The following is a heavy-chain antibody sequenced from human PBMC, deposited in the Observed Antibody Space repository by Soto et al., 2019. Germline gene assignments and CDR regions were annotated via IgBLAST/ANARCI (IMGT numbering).Heavy chain of an antibody. CDR3: ARDRRPLVVVAATSNWFDP. J-gene: IGHJ5*02. CDR2: ISSSSSYI. D-gene: IGHD2-15*01. CDR1: GFTFSSYS. V-gene: IGHV3-21*01. Sequence: PGGSLRLSCAASGFTFSSYSMNWVRQAPGRGLEWVSSISSSSSYIYYADSVKGRFTISRDNAKNSLYLQMNSLRAEDTAVYYCARDRRPLVVVAATSNWFDPWGQGTLVTVSS.